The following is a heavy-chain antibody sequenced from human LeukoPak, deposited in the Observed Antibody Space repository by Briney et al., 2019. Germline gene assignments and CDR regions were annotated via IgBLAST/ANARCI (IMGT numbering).Heavy chain of an antibody. CDR2: IYYSGST. CDR1: GGSISSSSYY. CDR3: ASRTRMTTVFSFDY. D-gene: IGHD4-11*01. Sequence: SETLSLTCTVSGGSISSSSYYWGWIRQPPGKGLEWVGSIYYSGSTYYNPSLKSRVTLSVDTSKNQFSLKLSSVTAADTAVYYCASRTRMTTVFSFDYWGQGTLVTVSS. V-gene: IGHV4-39*01. J-gene: IGHJ4*02.